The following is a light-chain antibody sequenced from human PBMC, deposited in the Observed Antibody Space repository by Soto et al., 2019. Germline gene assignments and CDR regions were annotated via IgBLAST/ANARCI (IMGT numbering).Light chain of an antibody. V-gene: IGKV3-20*01. J-gene: IGKJ1*01. CDR2: GAS. Sequence: EIVLTQSQSTLSLSPGERATFSCRASQSVSSSYIAWYQQKRGQAPRRLIYGASIRATGIPDRFSGSGSGTDFTLTISRLEPEDFALYYCQQYHTSPLTFGHGTKVDIK. CDR3: QQYHTSPLT. CDR1: QSVSSSY.